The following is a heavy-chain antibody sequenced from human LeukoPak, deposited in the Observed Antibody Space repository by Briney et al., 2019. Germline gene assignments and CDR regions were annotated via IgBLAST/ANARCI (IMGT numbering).Heavy chain of an antibody. D-gene: IGHD1-1*01. V-gene: IGHV4-61*02. CDR2: IYTSGST. J-gene: IGHJ3*02. Sequence: SETLSLTCTVSGGSISSGSYYWSWIRQPAGKGLEWIGRIYTSGSTNYNPSLKSRVTISVDTSKNQFSLKLSSVTAADTAVYYCAGRLERDAFDIWGQGTMLTVSS. CDR3: AGRLERDAFDI. CDR1: GGSISSGSYY.